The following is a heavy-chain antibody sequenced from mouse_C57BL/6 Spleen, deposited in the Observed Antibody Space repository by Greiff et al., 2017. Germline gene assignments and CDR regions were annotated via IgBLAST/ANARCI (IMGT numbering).Heavy chain of an antibody. CDR2: INPNNGGT. J-gene: IGHJ2*01. V-gene: IGHV1-18*01. CDR1: GYTFTDYN. CDR3: ARVDGNSYYFDY. D-gene: IGHD2-1*01. Sequence: VQLKESGPELVKPGASVKIPCKASGYTFTDYNMDWVKQSHGKSLEWIGDINPNNGGTIYNQKFKGKATLTVDKSSSTAYMELRSLTSEDTAVXYCARVDGNSYYFDYWGQGTTLTVSS.